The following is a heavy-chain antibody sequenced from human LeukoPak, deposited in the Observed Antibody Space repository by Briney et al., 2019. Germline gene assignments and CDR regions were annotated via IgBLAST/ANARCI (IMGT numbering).Heavy chain of an antibody. D-gene: IGHD3-22*01. V-gene: IGHV4-59*01. Sequence: SETLSLTCTVSGGSISGYYWSWIRQPPGKGLEWIGYIYYSGSTNYNPSLKSRVTISVDTSKNQFSLKLSSVTAADTAVYYCARTYYDSSGYYPSKVLWYFDLWGRGTLVTVSS. CDR3: ARTYYDSSGYYPSKVLWYFDL. CDR2: IYYSGST. J-gene: IGHJ2*01. CDR1: GGSISGYY.